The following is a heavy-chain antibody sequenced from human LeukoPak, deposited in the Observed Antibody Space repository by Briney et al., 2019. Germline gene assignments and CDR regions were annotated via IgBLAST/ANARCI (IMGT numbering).Heavy chain of an antibody. CDR1: GGTFSSYA. Sequence: SVKVSCKASGGTFSSYAISWVRQAPGQGLEWMGGIIPIFGTANYAQKFQGRVTTTADESTSTAYMELSSLRSEDTAVYYCARVSSDILTGYYNFDYWGQGTWSPSPQ. CDR2: IIPIFGTA. J-gene: IGHJ4*02. CDR3: ARVSSDILTGYYNFDY. D-gene: IGHD3-9*01. V-gene: IGHV1-69*13.